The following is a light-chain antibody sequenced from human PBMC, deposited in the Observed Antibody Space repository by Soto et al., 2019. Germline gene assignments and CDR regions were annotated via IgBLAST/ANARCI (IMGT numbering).Light chain of an antibody. CDR3: QVWDISADHPV. CDR1: EIGRKS. Sequence: SYELTQAPSVSVAPGQTARITCGGSEIGRKSVHWYQQRPGQAPVLVVSDDSDRPSGISARVSGSKSGNTATLTVTRVAAGDEADYYCQVWDISADHPVFGGGTKLTVL. J-gene: IGLJ2*01. V-gene: IGLV3-21*02. CDR2: DDS.